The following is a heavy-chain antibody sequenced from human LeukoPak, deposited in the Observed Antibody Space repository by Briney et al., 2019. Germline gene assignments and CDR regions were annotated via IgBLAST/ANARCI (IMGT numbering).Heavy chain of an antibody. D-gene: IGHD4-17*01. Sequence: SVKVSCKASGGTFSSYAISWVRQAPGQGLEWMGGIIPIFGTANYAQKFQGRVTITADKSTSTAYMELSSLRSEDTAVYYCARDNYGDYHDAFDIWGQGTMVTVSS. V-gene: IGHV1-69*06. CDR3: ARDNYGDYHDAFDI. CDR2: IIPIFGTA. J-gene: IGHJ3*02. CDR1: GGTFSSYA.